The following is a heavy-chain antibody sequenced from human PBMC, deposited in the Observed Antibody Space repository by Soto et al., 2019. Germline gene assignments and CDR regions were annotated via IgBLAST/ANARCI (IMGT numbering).Heavy chain of an antibody. V-gene: IGHV3-23*01. D-gene: IGHD4-17*01. J-gene: IGHJ3*02. CDR3: AHPRGYGVFDAVDI. CDR2: ISSSGGST. CDR1: GFIFSTYA. Sequence: EVQLLESGGGLVQPGGYLRLSCAASGFIFSTYAMNWVRQAPGKGLEWVSAISSSGGSTFYAESVRGRFTISRDNSINTLYLQMSSLRTEDTAVYYCAHPRGYGVFDAVDIWGQGTMVTVSS.